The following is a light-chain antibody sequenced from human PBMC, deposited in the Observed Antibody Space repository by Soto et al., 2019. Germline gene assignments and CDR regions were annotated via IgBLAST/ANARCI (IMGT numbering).Light chain of an antibody. Sequence: DIVMTQSPLSLPVTPGEPASISCWSSQSLLHSNGYNYLDWYLQKPGQSPQLLIYLGSNRASGVPDRFSGSGSGTDFTLKISRVEAEDVGVYYCMQALQPPWTFGPGTKVDIK. V-gene: IGKV2-28*01. CDR3: MQALQPPWT. J-gene: IGKJ1*01. CDR2: LGS. CDR1: QSLLHSNGYNY.